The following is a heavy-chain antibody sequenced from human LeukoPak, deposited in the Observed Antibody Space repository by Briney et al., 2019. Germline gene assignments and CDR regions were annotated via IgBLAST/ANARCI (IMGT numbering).Heavy chain of an antibody. D-gene: IGHD6-6*01. CDR3: AKGVSIIARPRYFDY. CDR1: GFTFTTYG. Sequence: PGGSLRLSCSASGFTFTTYGMNWVRQAPGKGLEWVSGIGGSGTRTYYADSVKGRFTISRDNSKNTLYLQMNSLRAEDTAVYYCAKGVSIIARPRYFDYWGQGTLVTVSS. CDR2: IGGSGTRT. J-gene: IGHJ4*02. V-gene: IGHV3-23*01.